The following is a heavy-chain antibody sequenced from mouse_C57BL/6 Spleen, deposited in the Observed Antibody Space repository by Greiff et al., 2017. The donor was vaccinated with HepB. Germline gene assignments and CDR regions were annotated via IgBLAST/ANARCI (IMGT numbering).Heavy chain of an antibody. D-gene: IGHD2-3*01. V-gene: IGHV1-85*01. CDR1: GYTFTSYD. CDR3: ARDDGYLYFDY. Sequence: QVQLKQSGPELVKPGASVKLFCKASGYTFTSYDINWVKQRPGQGLEWIGWIYPRDGSTKYNEKFKGKATLTVDTSSSTAYMELHSLTSEDSAVYFCARDDGYLYFDYWGQGTTLTVSS. J-gene: IGHJ2*01. CDR2: IYPRDGST.